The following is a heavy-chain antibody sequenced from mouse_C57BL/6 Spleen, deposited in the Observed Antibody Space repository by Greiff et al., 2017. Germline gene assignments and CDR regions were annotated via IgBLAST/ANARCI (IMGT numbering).Heavy chain of an antibody. D-gene: IGHD2-1*01. CDR3: TREGNYGAMDY. Sequence: EVKVVESGEGLVKPGGSLKLSCAASGFTFSSYAMSWVRQTPEKRLEWVAYISSGGDYIYYADTVKGRFTFSRDNARNTLYLQMSSLKSEDTAMYYCTREGNYGAMDYWGQGTSVTVSS. J-gene: IGHJ4*01. V-gene: IGHV5-9-1*02. CDR1: GFTFSSYA. CDR2: ISSGGDYI.